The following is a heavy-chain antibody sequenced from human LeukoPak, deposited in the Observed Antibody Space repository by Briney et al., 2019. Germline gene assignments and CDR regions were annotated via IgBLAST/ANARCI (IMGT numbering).Heavy chain of an antibody. CDR2: ISAYNGNT. CDR3: ARFARYYDSSGYLGH. CDR1: GYTFTGYY. D-gene: IGHD3-22*01. J-gene: IGHJ4*02. V-gene: IGHV1-18*04. Sequence: ASVKVSCKASGYTFTGYYMHWVRQAPGQGLEWMGWISAYNGNTNYAQKLQGRVTMTTDTSTSTAYMELRSLRSDDTAVYYCARFARYYDSSGYLGHWGQGTLVTVSS.